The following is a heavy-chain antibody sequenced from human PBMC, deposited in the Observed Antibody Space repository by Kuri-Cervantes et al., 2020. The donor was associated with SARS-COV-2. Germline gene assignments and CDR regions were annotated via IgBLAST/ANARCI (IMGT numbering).Heavy chain of an antibody. J-gene: IGHJ4*02. CDR1: GFTFSSYA. Sequence: GGSLRLSCAASGFTFSSYAMHWVRQAPGKGLEWVAVISYDGSNKYYADSVKGRLTISRDNSKNTLYLQMNSLRAEDTAVYYCAIISSSFDYWGQGTLVTVSS. CDR3: AIISSSFDY. D-gene: IGHD6-6*01. CDR2: ISYDGSNK. V-gene: IGHV3-30*01.